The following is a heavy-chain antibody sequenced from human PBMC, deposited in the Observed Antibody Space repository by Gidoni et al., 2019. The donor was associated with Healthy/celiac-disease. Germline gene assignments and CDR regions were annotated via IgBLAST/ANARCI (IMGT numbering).Heavy chain of an antibody. J-gene: IGHJ6*02. CDR1: AGSFSGYY. CDR2: INHSGST. CDR3: ARGGRGSWRSGYYYGMDV. Sequence: QVQLQQWGAGLLKPSETLSLTCAVSAGSFSGYYWSWIRQPPGKGLEWIGEINHSGSTNYNPSLKSRVTISVDTSKNQFSLKLSSVTAADTAVYYCARGGRGSWRSGYYYGMDVWGQGTTVTVSS. V-gene: IGHV4-34*01. D-gene: IGHD1-26*01.